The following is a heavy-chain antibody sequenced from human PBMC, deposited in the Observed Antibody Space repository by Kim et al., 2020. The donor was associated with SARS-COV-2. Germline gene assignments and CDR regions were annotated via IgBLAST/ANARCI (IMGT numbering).Heavy chain of an antibody. CDR2: ISSSSSTI. J-gene: IGHJ6*02. CDR1: GFTFSSYS. D-gene: IGHD6-13*01. CDR3: ARASYSSSWYGFHYYYGMDV. Sequence: GGSLRLSCAASGFTFSSYSMNWVRQAPGKGLEWVSYISSSSSTIYYADSVKGRFTISRDNAKNSLYLQMNSLRDEDTAVYYCARASYSSSWYGFHYYYGMDVWGQGTTVTVSS. V-gene: IGHV3-48*02.